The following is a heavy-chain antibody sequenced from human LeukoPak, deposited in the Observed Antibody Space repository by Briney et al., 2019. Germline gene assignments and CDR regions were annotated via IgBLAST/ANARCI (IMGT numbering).Heavy chain of an antibody. D-gene: IGHD3-9*01. CDR2: INHSGST. V-gene: IGHV4-34*01. CDR3: ARHTNSYVLRYFDWFLPTGAFDI. J-gene: IGHJ3*02. Sequence: SETLSLTCAVYGGSFSGYYWSWIRQPPGKGLEWIGEINHSGSTNYNPSLKSRVTISVDTSKNQFSLKLSSVTAADTAVYYCARHTNSYVLRYFDWFLPTGAFDIWGQGTMVTVSS. CDR1: GGSFSGYY.